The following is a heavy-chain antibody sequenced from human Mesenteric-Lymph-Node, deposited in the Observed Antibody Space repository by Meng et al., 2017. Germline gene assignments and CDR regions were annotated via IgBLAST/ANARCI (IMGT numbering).Heavy chain of an antibody. J-gene: IGHJ4*02. CDR2: IYHSGGT. V-gene: IGHV4-4*02. CDR1: GGSISISTW. D-gene: IGHD6-19*01. CDR3: ARDPYATGWAG. Sequence: QMQLQESGPGLVKPSGTLSLTCAVSGGSISISTWCSWVRQPPGKGLEWIGEIYHSGGTNYNPSLRGRVTISLDKSKNQFSLTLRSVTAADTAVYYCARDPYATGWAGWGQGTLVTVSS.